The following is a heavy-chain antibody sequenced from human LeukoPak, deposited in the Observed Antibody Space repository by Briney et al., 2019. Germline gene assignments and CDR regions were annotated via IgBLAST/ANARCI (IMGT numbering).Heavy chain of an antibody. Sequence: SVKVSCKASGGTFSSYAISWVRQAPGQGLEWMGGIIPIFGTANYAQKFQGRVTITTDESTSTAYMELSSLRSEDTAVYYCARGDPYSSSSGYYFDYWGQGTLVTVSS. D-gene: IGHD6-6*01. V-gene: IGHV1-69*05. CDR1: GGTFSSYA. J-gene: IGHJ4*02. CDR3: ARGDPYSSSSGYYFDY. CDR2: IIPIFGTA.